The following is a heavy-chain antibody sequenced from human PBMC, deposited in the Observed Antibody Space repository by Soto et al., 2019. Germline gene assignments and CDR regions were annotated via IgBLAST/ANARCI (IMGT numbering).Heavy chain of an antibody. V-gene: IGHV3-74*01. CDR1: GFTFSSYW. Sequence: GGSLRLSCAASGFTFSSYWMHWVRQAPGKGLVWVSRINSDGSSTSYADSVKGRFTISRDNAKNTLYLQMNSPRAEDTAVYYCARVGYCSGGSCSHYYYGMDVWGQGTTVTVSS. J-gene: IGHJ6*02. CDR2: INSDGSST. D-gene: IGHD2-15*01. CDR3: ARVGYCSGGSCSHYYYGMDV.